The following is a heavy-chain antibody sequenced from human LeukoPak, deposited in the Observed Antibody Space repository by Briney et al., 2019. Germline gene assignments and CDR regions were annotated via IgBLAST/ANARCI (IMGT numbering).Heavy chain of an antibody. D-gene: IGHD3-10*01. J-gene: IGHJ4*02. CDR2: INPDSGGT. Sequence: GASVKVSCKASGYTFTGYYMHWVRQAPGQGLEWMGWINPDSGGTNYAQKFQGRVTMTRDTSISTAYMELSRLRSDDTAVYYCARGSLLWFGEFPLFGNWGQGTLVTVSS. CDR1: GYTFTGYY. V-gene: IGHV1-2*02. CDR3: ARGSLLWFGEFPLFGN.